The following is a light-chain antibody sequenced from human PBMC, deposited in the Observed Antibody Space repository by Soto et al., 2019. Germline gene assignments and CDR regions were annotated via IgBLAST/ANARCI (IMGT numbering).Light chain of an antibody. CDR1: QSISSW. J-gene: IGKJ1*01. CDR2: KPS. Sequence: DIQMTQSPSTLSASVGDRVTITCRAGQSISSWLAWYQQKPGKAPKLLIYKPSTLESGVPSRFRGSACGTTFTITITSLQPDNFATYYCPQYNGYESWTLGQGTKVEIK. CDR3: PQYNGYESWT. V-gene: IGKV1-5*03.